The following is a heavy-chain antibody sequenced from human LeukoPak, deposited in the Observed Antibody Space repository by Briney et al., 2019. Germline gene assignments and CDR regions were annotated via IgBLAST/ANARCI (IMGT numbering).Heavy chain of an antibody. CDR2: IYPGESDT. J-gene: IGHJ6*03. CDR3: ARHRLYYGSGNYYSYMDV. D-gene: IGHD3-10*01. CDR1: GTRFTSYW. Sequence: GASLKISGKGSGTRFTSYWIGGGRQMPGKGLEGRGIIYPGESDTRYSPSFQGQVTISADKSISTAYLQWSSLNASDTAMYYCARHRLYYGSGNYYSYMDVWGKGTTVTVSS. V-gene: IGHV5-51*01.